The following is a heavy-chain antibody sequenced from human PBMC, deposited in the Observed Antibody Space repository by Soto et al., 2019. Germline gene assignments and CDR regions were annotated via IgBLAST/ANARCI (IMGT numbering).Heavy chain of an antibody. V-gene: IGHV3-66*01. Sequence: EVPLVESGGGLVQPGGSLRLSCAASGFTVSSNYMSWVRQAPGKGLEWVSVIYSGGSTYYGDSVKGRFTISRDNSKNTQYLQMNSQRVEDTAMYYCARDRGLDGVQGTLVTVSS. CDR2: IYSGGST. CDR1: GFTVSSNY. CDR3: ARDRGLD. D-gene: IGHD3-10*01. J-gene: IGHJ4*02.